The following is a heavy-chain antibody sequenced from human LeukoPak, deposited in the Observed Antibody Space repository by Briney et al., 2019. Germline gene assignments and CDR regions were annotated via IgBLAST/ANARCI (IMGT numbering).Heavy chain of an antibody. Sequence: GASVKVSCKASGYTFTSYGISGVRQAPGQGLEWRGWISTYNGNTNYAQKLQGRVTMTTDTSTSTAYMELRSLRSDDTAMYYCARDPGYVSSSSWYYYYYYYMDVWGKGTTVTVSS. D-gene: IGHD6-13*01. V-gene: IGHV1-18*01. J-gene: IGHJ6*03. CDR3: ARDPGYVSSSSWYYYYYYYMDV. CDR2: ISTYNGNT. CDR1: GYTFTSYG.